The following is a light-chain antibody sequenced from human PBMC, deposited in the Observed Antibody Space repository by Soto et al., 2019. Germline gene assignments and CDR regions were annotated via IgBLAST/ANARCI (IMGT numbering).Light chain of an antibody. CDR3: TSKSTDF. V-gene: IGLV2-14*01. CDR2: EVS. Sequence: QSVLTQPASVSGSPGQSITISCTGTSSGIRDYNYVSWYQQLPGNAPKLIMYEVSNRPSGISNRFSGSKSGNTASLTTSGLQAEDEADYYCTSKSTDFLGTGTKVTVL. CDR1: SSGIRDYNY. J-gene: IGLJ1*01.